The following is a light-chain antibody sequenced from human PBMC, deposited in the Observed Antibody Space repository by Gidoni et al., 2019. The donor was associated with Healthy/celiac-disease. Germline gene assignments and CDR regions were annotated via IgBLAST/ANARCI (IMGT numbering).Light chain of an antibody. CDR3: SSYTSISTLYV. CDR1: RSDVGVYHY. J-gene: IGLJ1*01. Sequence: QSALTPPASVSGSPGQSITISCTGTRSDVGVYHYVSWYQQNPGKAPKLMIDEVSNLPSRVTNRCSCSKSVNTASLTISGLQADDESYYYCSSYTSISTLYVFGTGTKVTVL. CDR2: EVS. V-gene: IGLV2-14*01.